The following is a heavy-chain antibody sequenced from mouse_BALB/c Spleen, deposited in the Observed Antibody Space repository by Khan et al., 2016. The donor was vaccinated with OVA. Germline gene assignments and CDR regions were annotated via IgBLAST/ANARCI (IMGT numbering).Heavy chain of an antibody. Sequence: QVQLQQPGPELKKPGETVKISCKASGYTFTNYGMNWVKQAPGKGLKWMGWINTYTGEPTYADDFKGRFAFSLETSASTAYLQINNLKNEDTATXFCARPPYFSYVMVYWGQGTSVTVSS. CDR1: GYTFTNYG. CDR2: INTYTGEP. D-gene: IGHD2-10*01. CDR3: ARPPYFSYVMVY. J-gene: IGHJ4*01. V-gene: IGHV9-3-1*01.